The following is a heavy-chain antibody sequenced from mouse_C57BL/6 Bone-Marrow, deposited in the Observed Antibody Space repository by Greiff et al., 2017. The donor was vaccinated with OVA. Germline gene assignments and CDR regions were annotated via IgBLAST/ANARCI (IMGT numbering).Heavy chain of an antibody. CDR3: ARDRGDLWYFDV. J-gene: IGHJ1*03. D-gene: IGHD3-1*01. V-gene: IGHV5-16*01. Sequence: EVKLVESEGGLVQPGSSMKLSCTASGFTFSDYYMAWVRQVPEKGLEWVANINYDGSSTYYLDSLQSRFIISRDNAKNILYLQMSSLKSEDTATYDCARDRGDLWYFDVGGTGTTVTVSS. CDR1: GFTFSDYY. CDR2: INYDGSST.